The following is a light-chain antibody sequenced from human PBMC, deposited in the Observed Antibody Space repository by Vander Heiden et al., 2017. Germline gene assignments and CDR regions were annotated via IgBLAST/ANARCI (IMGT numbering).Light chain of an antibody. V-gene: IGKV1-5*03. CDR1: QSISSW. Sequence: DIQITQSPSTLSASVGDRVTITCRASQSISSWLAWYQQKAGKAPKLLIYKASSLESGVPSRFSGSESGTEFTLTISSLQPDDFATYYCQQYNSYPYTFGQGTKLEIK. CDR2: KAS. J-gene: IGKJ2*01. CDR3: QQYNSYPYT.